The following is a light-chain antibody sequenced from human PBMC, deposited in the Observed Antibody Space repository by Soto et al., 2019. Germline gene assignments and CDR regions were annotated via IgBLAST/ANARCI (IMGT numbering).Light chain of an antibody. CDR2: GAS. CDR3: QQYNKWPLT. Sequence: EIVMTQSPATLSVSPGERATLSCRASQSVAGNLAWYQQNPGQAPRLLIYGASTRATGIPTRFSGGGSGTDFTLTISRLHSEDFEIYYCQQYNKWPLTFGGGTRVEIK. V-gene: IGKV3-15*01. J-gene: IGKJ4*01. CDR1: QSVAGN.